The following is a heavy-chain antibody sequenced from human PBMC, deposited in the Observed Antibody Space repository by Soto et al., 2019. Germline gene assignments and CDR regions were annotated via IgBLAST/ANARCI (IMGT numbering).Heavy chain of an antibody. Sequence: GGSLRLSCAASGFTFSNAWMNWVRQAPGKGLEWVGRIKSKTDGGTTDYAAPVKGRFTLSRDDSKNTLYLQMNSLKTEDTAVYYCTTDLWNYYGMDVWGQGTTVTVSS. D-gene: IGHD2-21*01. V-gene: IGHV3-15*07. CDR2: IKSKTDGGTT. CDR3: TTDLWNYYGMDV. CDR1: GFTFSNAW. J-gene: IGHJ6*02.